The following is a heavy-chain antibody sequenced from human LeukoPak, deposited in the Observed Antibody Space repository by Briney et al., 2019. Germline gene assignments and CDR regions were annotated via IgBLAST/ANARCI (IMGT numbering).Heavy chain of an antibody. V-gene: IGHV3-7*01. CDR1: GFTFSAYW. CDR2: IKGDGSQK. CDR3: ARWRGAQSEFEY. D-gene: IGHD3-3*01. Sequence: GGSLRLSCTASGFTFSAYWMTWVRQAPGKGLEFVANIKGDGSQKEYVDSVKGRFTISRDNAKNSLYLQMISLRAEDTAEYYCARWRGAQSEFEYWGQGTLVTVSS. J-gene: IGHJ4*02.